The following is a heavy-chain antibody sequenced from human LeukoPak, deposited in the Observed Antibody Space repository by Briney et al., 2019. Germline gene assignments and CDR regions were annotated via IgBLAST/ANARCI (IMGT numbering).Heavy chain of an antibody. D-gene: IGHD6-13*01. V-gene: IGHV5-51*01. CDR2: IYPGDSDT. CDR1: GYSFTSYW. J-gene: IGHJ4*02. CDR3: ARQGAFYSSSWEVDY. Sequence: GESLKISCQGSGYSFTSYWIGWVRQMPGKGLEWMGIIYPGDSDTRYSPSFQGQVTISADKSISTAYLQWSSLKASDTAMYYCARQGAFYSSSWEVDYWGQGTLVTVSS.